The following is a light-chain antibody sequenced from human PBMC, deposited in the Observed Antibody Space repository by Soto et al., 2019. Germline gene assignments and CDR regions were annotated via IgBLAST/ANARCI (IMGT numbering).Light chain of an antibody. J-gene: IGKJ4*01. CDR1: QSVSSTY. V-gene: IGKV3-20*01. CDR2: GAS. CDR3: QQYGSPPSP. Sequence: QGTLALSLGERDSLSCRASQSVSSTYLAWYQQKPGQAPRLLIYGASSRATGIPDRFSGSGSGTDFTLTISRLEPEDCAVFYCQQYGSPPSPFGEGT.